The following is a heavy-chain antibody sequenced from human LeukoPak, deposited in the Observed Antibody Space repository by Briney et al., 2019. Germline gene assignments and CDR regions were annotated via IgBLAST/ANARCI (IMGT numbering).Heavy chain of an antibody. J-gene: IGHJ4*02. Sequence: SETLSLTCAVYGGSFSGYCWSWIRQPPGKGLEWIGEINHSGSTNYNPSLKSRVTISVDTSKNQFSLKLSSVTAADTAVYYCARDKTFGYGQYYFDYWGQGTLVTVSS. CDR2: INHSGST. V-gene: IGHV4-34*01. D-gene: IGHD5-18*01. CDR1: GGSFSGYC. CDR3: ARDKTFGYGQYYFDY.